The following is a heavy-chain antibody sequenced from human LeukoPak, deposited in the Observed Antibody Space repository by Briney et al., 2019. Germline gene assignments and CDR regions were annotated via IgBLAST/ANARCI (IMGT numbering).Heavy chain of an antibody. V-gene: IGHV4-34*01. CDR1: GFTFSSYA. J-gene: IGHJ4*02. CDR2: INHSGST. CDR3: ASLYSSGWTFDY. D-gene: IGHD6-19*01. Sequence: PGGSLRLSCAASGFTFSSYAMSWVRQAPGKGLEWIGEINHSGSTNYNPSLKSRVTISVDTSKNQFSLKLSSVTAADTAVYYCASLYSSGWTFDYWGQGTLVTVSS.